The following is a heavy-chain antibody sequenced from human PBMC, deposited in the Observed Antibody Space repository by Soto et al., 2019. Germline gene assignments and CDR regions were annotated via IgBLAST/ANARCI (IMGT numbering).Heavy chain of an antibody. V-gene: IGHV3-23*01. CDR3: AHNSSGYYLDY. J-gene: IGHJ4*02. D-gene: IGHD3-22*01. CDR2: ISGSGGST. CDR1: GCTFSSYA. Sequence: GGSLRRSGADSGCTFSSYAMSWVRQAPGKGLEWVSAISGSGGSTYYADSVKGRFTISRDHSKNTLYLQMNSLRAEDTAVYYCAHNSSGYYLDYWGQGTLVTVSS.